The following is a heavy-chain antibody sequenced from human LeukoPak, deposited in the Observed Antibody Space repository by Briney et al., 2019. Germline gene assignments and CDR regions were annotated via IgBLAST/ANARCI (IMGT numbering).Heavy chain of an antibody. CDR3: AREERNGGYLADN. J-gene: IGHJ4*02. CDR2: LNPSGGSS. CDR1: GYTVTSYY. Sequence: PRASVKVSCKASGYTVTSYYMHWVRQAPGQGLGWMAILNPSGGSSNYAQKFQGRATLTRATSTSTAYMELSSLRPEDTAVYYCAREERNGGYLADNWGQGTLVTVS. D-gene: IGHD3-10*01. V-gene: IGHV1-46*01.